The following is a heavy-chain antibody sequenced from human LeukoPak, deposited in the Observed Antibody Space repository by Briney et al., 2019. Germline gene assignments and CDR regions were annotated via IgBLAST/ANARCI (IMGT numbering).Heavy chain of an antibody. D-gene: IGHD1-26*01. CDR1: GYTFTSYG. V-gene: IGHV1-24*01. J-gene: IGHJ5*02. CDR2: FDPEDGET. Sequence: ASVKVSCKASGYTFTSYGISWVRQAPGKGLEWMGGFDPEDGETIYAQKFQGRVTMTEDTSTDTAYMELSSLRSEDTAVYYCARSPQEHWFDPWGQGTLVTVSS. CDR3: ARSPQEHWFDP.